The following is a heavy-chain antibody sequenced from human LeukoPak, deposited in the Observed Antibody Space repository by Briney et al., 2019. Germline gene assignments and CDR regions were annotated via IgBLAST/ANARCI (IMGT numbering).Heavy chain of an antibody. CDR1: GYTFTGYY. V-gene: IGHV1-2*02. Sequence: SVKVSCKASGYTFTGYYMHWVRQAPGQGLEWMGWINPNSGGTNYAQKFQGRVTMTRDASISTAYMELSRLRSDDTAVYYCAAYDSSGYYPPGDYWGQGTLVTVSS. CDR2: INPNSGGT. J-gene: IGHJ4*02. D-gene: IGHD3-22*01. CDR3: AAYDSSGYYPPGDY.